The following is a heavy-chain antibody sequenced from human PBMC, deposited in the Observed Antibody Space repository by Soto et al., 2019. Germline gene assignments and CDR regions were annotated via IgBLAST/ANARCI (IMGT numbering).Heavy chain of an antibody. D-gene: IGHD3-22*01. CDR2: ISSNGGST. CDR1: GFTSSSYA. V-gene: IGHV3-64D*08. CDR3: VSFFYYDGSGPQGFDY. Sequence: GGSLRLSCSASGFTSSSYAMHWVRQAPGKGLEYVSAISSNGGSTYYADSVKGRFTISRDNSKNTLYLQMSSLRAEDTAVYYCVSFFYYDGSGPQGFDYCAQGTAVPVSS. J-gene: IGHJ4*02.